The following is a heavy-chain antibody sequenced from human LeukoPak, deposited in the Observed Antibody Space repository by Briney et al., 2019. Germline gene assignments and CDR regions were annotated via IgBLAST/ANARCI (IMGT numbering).Heavy chain of an antibody. CDR3: TRDPNYYDSSGPDAFDI. CDR1: GFTFSTYS. Sequence: GGSLRLSCAASGFTFSTYSMNWVRQAPGKGLEWVGFIRSKAYGGTTEYAASVKGRFTISRDDSKSIAYLQMNSLKTEDTAVYYCTRDPNYYDSSGPDAFDIWGQGTMVTVSS. V-gene: IGHV3-49*04. D-gene: IGHD3-22*01. J-gene: IGHJ3*02. CDR2: IRSKAYGGTT.